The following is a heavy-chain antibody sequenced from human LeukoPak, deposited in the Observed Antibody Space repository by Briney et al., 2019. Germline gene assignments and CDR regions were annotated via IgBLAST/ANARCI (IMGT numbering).Heavy chain of an antibody. CDR2: ISGSGGDT. V-gene: IGHV3-23*01. CDR1: GFTFSSYA. D-gene: IGHD3-3*01. J-gene: IGHJ6*03. CDR3: AKTDSFGVSYYYMDV. Sequence: GGSLRLSCAASGFTFSSYAMSWVRQAPGKGLEWVSTISGSGGDTYYADSVKGRFTISRDNSKTTLYLQVNSLRAEATAVYYCAKTDSFGVSYYYMDVWGKGTTVTVSS.